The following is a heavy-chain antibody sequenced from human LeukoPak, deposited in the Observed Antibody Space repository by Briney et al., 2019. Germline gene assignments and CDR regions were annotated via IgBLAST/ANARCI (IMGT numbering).Heavy chain of an antibody. CDR2: IRYDGSDE. J-gene: IGHJ4*02. D-gene: IGHD3-16*01. CDR1: GFTFSDYG. V-gene: IGHV3-30*02. Sequence: PGGSLRLSCAASGFTFSDYGMHWVRQPPGKGLEWVAFIRYDGSDEYYADSVKGRFTISRDNAKNSLYLQMNSLRAEDTAVYYCAKVRWGSDNALDSWGQGTLVTGSS. CDR3: AKVRWGSDNALDS.